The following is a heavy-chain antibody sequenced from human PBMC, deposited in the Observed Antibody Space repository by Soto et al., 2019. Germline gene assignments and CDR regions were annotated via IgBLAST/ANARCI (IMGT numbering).Heavy chain of an antibody. D-gene: IGHD4-17*01. V-gene: IGHV4-39*01. CDR1: GGSISSGGYY. CDR2: IYYSGST. J-gene: IGHJ4*02. CDR3: ARHPPYGPLDY. Sequence: SETLSLTCTVSGGSISSGGYYWSWIRQHPGKGLEWIGNIYYSGSTYYNPSLKSRVTISVDTSKNQFSLRLTSVTAADTAVYYCARHPPYGPLDYWGQGTLVTVSS.